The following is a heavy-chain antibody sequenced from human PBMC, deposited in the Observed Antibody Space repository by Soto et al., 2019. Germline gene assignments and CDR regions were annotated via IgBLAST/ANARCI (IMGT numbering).Heavy chain of an antibody. CDR3: ARQFLYHWFDP. J-gene: IGHJ5*02. Sequence: SETLSLTCTVSGGSISSYYWSWIRQPPGKGLEWIGYIYYSGSTNYNPSLKSRVTISVDTSKNQFSLKLSSVTAADTAVYYCARQFLYHWFDPWGQGTLVTVSS. D-gene: IGHD2-2*01. CDR1: GGSISSYY. CDR2: IYYSGST. V-gene: IGHV4-59*08.